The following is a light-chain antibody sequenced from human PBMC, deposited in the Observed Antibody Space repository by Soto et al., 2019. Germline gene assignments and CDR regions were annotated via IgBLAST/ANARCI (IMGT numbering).Light chain of an antibody. J-gene: IGKJ3*01. CDR1: QSVSSTY. V-gene: IGKV3-20*01. Sequence: EIVLTQSPGTLSLSPGDRATLSCRASQSVSSTYLAWYQQKPGQAPRLLLYVASTRATGIPDRFSGTGSGTDFTLTISRLEPEDFAVYYCQQYGSSPPITFGPGTKVDIK. CDR2: VAS. CDR3: QQYGSSPPIT.